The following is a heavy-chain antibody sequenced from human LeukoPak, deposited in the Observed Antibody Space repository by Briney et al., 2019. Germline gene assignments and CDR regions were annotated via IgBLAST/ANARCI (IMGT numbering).Heavy chain of an antibody. CDR1: GFTFSSYG. Sequence: PGRSLRLSCAASGFTFSSYGMHWVRQAPGKGLEWVAVIWYDGSNKYYADSVKGRFTISRDNSKNTLYLQMNSLRAEDTAVYYCARGGITIFWLDYWGQGTRVPVSS. J-gene: IGHJ4*02. CDR3: ARGGITIFWLDY. D-gene: IGHD3-9*01. V-gene: IGHV3-33*01. CDR2: IWYDGSNK.